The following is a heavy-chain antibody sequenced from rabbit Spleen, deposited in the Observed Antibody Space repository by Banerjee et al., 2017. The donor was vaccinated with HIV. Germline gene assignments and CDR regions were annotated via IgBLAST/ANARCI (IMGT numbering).Heavy chain of an antibody. J-gene: IGHJ4*01. V-gene: IGHV1S40*01. Sequence: QSLEESGGDLVQPGTSLTLTCKASGFSFSGSHYMCWVRQAPGKGLEWIACIYAGGSGTTYYASWAKGRFTISKTSSTTVTLQMTSLTVADTATYFCARDLADAIGWNFNLWGPGTLVTVS. CDR3: ARDLADAIGWNFNL. CDR2: IYAGGSGTT. CDR1: GFSFSGSHY. D-gene: IGHD4-1*01.